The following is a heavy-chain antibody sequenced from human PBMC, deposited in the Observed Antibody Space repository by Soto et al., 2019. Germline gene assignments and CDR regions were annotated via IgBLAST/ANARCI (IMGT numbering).Heavy chain of an antibody. D-gene: IGHD1-26*01. CDR1: GYTFTSYE. J-gene: IGHJ3*02. Sequence: ASVKVSCKASGYTFTSYEINWVRQATGQGLEWMGWMNPNSGNTAYAQKFQGRVTMTRNTSISTAYMELSSLRSADTAVYYCGRERSSGAFDIWGQGTMFPVSS. V-gene: IGHV1-8*01. CDR3: GRERSSGAFDI. CDR2: MNPNSGNT.